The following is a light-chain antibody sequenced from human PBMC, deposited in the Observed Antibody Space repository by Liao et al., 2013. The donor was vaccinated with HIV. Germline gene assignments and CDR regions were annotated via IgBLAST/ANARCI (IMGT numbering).Light chain of an antibody. V-gene: IGLV3-21*04. J-gene: IGLJ1*01. CDR2: FDS. CDR1: NIGSKS. CDR3: QVWDSSSDRNV. Sequence: SYELTQPPSVSVAPGKTARITCGENNIGSKSVHWYQQKPGQAPVLVIYFDSDRPSGIPERFSGSNSGNTATLTISRVEAGDEADYYCQVWDSSSDRNVFGNGTKVTVL.